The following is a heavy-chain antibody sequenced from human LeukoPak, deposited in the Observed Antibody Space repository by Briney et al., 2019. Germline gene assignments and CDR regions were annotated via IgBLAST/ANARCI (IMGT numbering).Heavy chain of an antibody. J-gene: IGHJ4*02. Sequence: GGSLRLSCAASGFTFSSYSMNWVRQAPGKGLEWVSSISSSSSYIYYADSVKGRFTISRDTSKNTLYPQMNSLRAEDTAVYFCAGRHCSGGGCYFAGADPFDYWGQGTLVTVSS. CDR3: AGRHCSGGGCYFAGADPFDY. CDR1: GFTFSSYS. V-gene: IGHV3-21*04. D-gene: IGHD2-15*01. CDR2: ISSSSSYI.